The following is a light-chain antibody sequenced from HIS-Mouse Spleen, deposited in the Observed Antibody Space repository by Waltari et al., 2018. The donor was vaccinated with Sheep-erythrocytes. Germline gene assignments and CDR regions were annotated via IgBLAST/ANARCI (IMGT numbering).Light chain of an antibody. V-gene: IGKV4-1*01. Sequence: DIVMTQSPDSLAVSLGERATIHCKSSRSVLYSSNNKNYLAWYQQKPGQPPKLLISWASTRESGVPDRFSGSGSGTDFTLTISSLQAEDVAVYYCQQYYSTPYTFGQGTKLEIK. J-gene: IGKJ2*01. CDR1: RSVLYSSNNKNY. CDR2: WAS. CDR3: QQYYSTPYT.